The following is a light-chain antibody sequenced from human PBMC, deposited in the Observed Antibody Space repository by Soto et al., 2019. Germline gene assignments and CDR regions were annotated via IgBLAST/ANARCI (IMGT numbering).Light chain of an antibody. CDR1: QRISRW. CDR2: DAY. CDR3: QQYNSFSLIT. V-gene: IGKV1-5*01. J-gene: IGKJ5*01. Sequence: DIQMTQSPSTLSTSLGGTGTVTWGASQRISRWLAWYQQKPGKAPNLMISDAYILESGVPSRFSGTGSGTEFTLPISSLQPDDFATYSCQQYNSFSLITXGQGTRLEIK.